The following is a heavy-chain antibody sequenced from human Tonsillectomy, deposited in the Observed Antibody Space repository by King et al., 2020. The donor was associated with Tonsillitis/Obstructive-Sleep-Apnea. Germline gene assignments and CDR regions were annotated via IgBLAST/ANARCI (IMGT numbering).Heavy chain of an antibody. D-gene: IGHD2-2*01. Sequence: VQLVESGGGLVQPGGSLRLSCAASGFTFSSYAMSWVRQAPGPGLEWVSITSGSGGSTYYADSVTGRFTISRDNSKSTLYLQMSRLRAEDPAVYYCAKMRTLGYGSSASCFPYYYYMDVWGKGTTGTVSS. J-gene: IGHJ6*03. CDR3: AKMRTLGYGSSASCFPYYYYMDV. V-gene: IGHV3-23*04. CDR2: TSGSGGST. CDR1: GFTFSSYA.